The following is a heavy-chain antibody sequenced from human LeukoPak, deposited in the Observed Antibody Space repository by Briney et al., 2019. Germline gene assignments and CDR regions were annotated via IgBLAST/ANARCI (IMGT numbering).Heavy chain of an antibody. CDR1: GFSFGGYA. J-gene: IGHJ4*02. CDR2: ILRDGRSK. V-gene: IGHV3-9*01. Sequence: GGSLRLSCAGSGFSFGGYAFHWVRQSPGMGLEWVSGILRDGRSKGYADSVRGRFTISRDNAKNSLYLQMNSLRTEDTALYYCAKDRHGDLDSWGQGTLVTVSS. D-gene: IGHD4-17*01. CDR3: AKDRHGDLDS.